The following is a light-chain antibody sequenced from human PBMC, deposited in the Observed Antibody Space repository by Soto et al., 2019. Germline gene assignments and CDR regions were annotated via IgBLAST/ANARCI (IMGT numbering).Light chain of an antibody. J-gene: IGKJ5*01. CDR2: DAS. CDR3: QQRSNWPQKIT. CDR1: QSVSSY. Sequence: EIVLTQSPATLCLSPGERATLLCRARQSVSSYFAWYQQKPGQAPNLLIYDASNRATGIPARFSGSGSGTDFTLTIRGLEPEDFAVYYCQQRSNWPQKITFGQGTRLEIK. V-gene: IGKV3-11*01.